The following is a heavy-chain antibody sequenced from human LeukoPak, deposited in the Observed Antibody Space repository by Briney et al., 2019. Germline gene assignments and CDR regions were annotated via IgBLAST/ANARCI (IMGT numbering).Heavy chain of an antibody. D-gene: IGHD1-1*01. CDR3: ARRPGLERYYFDY. V-gene: IGHV3-7*03. CDR1: GFTFSSYC. CDR2: IKQDGSEK. Sequence: GGSLRLSCAASGFTFSSYCMNWARQAPGKGLEWVANIKQDGSEKYYVDSVKGRFTISRDNAKNSLYLQMNSLRADDTAVYYCARRPGLERYYFDYWGQGTLVTVSS. J-gene: IGHJ4*02.